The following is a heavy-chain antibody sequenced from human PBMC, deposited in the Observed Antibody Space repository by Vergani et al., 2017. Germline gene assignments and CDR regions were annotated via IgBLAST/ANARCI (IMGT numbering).Heavy chain of an antibody. CDR2: INHSGST. J-gene: IGHJ6*04. CDR1: GVSIGSNSYY. CDR3: ARGRMDV. Sequence: QLQLQESGPGLVKPSETLSLTCTVSGVSIGSNSYYWSWIRQPPGKGLEWIGEINHSGSTNYNPSLKSRVTISVDTSKNQFSLKLSSVTAADTAVYYCARGRMDVWGKGTTVTVSS. V-gene: IGHV4-39*07.